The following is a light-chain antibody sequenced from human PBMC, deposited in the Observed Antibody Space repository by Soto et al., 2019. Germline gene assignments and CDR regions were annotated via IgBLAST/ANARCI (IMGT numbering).Light chain of an antibody. CDR3: QQTYSAPYS. Sequence: DLQMTQSPSSLSASVGDRVTITCRASQSISNNLNWYQQKPGKAPKLLIYAASSLQNGVPSSFSGSGSGADFTLTISSLQPEDFATYYCQQTYSAPYSFGRGTRLEIK. CDR2: AAS. J-gene: IGKJ2*01. CDR1: QSISNN. V-gene: IGKV1-39*01.